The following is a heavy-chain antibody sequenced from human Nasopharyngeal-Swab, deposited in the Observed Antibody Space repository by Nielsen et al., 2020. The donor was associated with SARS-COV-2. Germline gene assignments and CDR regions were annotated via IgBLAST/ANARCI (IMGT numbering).Heavy chain of an antibody. CDR1: GFTFSSYW. D-gene: IGHD3-10*01. Sequence: GESLKISCAASGFTFSSYWMSWVRQAPGKGLEWVSAISGSGGSTYYVDSVKGRFTISRDNSKNTLYLQMNSLRAEDTAVYYCATGAVRGVITWFDPWGQGTLVTVSS. V-gene: IGHV3-23*01. CDR3: ATGAVRGVITWFDP. J-gene: IGHJ5*02. CDR2: ISGSGGST.